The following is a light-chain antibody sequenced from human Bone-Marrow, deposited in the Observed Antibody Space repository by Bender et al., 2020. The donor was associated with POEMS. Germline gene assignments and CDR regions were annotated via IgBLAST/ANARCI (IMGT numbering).Light chain of an antibody. CDR2: QDN. V-gene: IGLV3-1*01. CDR3: QAWDTNTYV. Sequence: SYELTQPPSVSVSPGQTASITCSGDKLGNKYVCWYQLRPGQSPVLVINQDNRRPSGIPGRFSGSNSGNTATLTITGTQAVDEADYYCQAWDTNTYVFGTGTKVSVL. J-gene: IGLJ1*01. CDR1: KLGNKY.